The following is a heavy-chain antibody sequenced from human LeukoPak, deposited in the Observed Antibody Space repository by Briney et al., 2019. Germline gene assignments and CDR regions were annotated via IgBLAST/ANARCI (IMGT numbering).Heavy chain of an antibody. CDR3: ARDTAMAPQAYYYYYGMDV. D-gene: IGHD5-18*01. CDR1: GGCISSSYY. V-gene: IGHV4-31*03. Sequence: SETLSLTCTVSGGCISSSYYWAWIRQHPGKGLEWIGYIYYSGSTYYNPSLKSRVTISVDTSKNQFSLKLSSVTAADTAVYYCARDTAMAPQAYYYYYGMDVWGQGTTVTVSS. J-gene: IGHJ6*02. CDR2: IYYSGST.